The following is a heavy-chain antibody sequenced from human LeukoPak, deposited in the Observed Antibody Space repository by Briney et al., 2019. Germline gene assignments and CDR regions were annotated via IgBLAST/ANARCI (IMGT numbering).Heavy chain of an antibody. J-gene: IGHJ4*02. CDR1: GFTFSSYS. CDR2: ISSSGSYI. CDR3: ARDSSGNYYFDY. V-gene: IGHV3-21*01. Sequence: GGSLRLSCAASGFTFSSYSMNWVRQAPGKGLEWVSSISSSGSYIYYADSVKGRFTISRDNARNSLYLQMNSLRAEDTAVYYCARDSSGNYYFDYWGQGTLVTVSS. D-gene: IGHD3-10*01.